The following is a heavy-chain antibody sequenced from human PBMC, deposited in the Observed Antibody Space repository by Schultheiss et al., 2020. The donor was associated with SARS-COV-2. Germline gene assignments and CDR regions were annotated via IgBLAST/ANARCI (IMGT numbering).Heavy chain of an antibody. Sequence: SETLSLTCTVSGGSISSGSYYWSWIRQPAGKGLEWIGYIYYSGSTNYNPSLKSRVTISVDTSKNQFSLKLSSVTAADTAVYYCARDRPYYDILTGYPHWYFDLWGRGTLVTVSS. CDR1: GGSISSGSYY. V-gene: IGHV4-61*01. J-gene: IGHJ2*01. D-gene: IGHD3-9*01. CDR2: IYYSGST. CDR3: ARDRPYYDILTGYPHWYFDL.